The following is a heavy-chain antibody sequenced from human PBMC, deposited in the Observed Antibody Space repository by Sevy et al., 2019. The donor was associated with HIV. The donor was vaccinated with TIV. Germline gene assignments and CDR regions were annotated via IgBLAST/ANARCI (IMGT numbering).Heavy chain of an antibody. CDR3: ARARELGIMIFGVDSVRDYWYFDL. J-gene: IGHJ2*01. D-gene: IGHD3-3*01. CDR2: IYYSGST. CDR1: GGSISSGGYY. Sequence: SETLSLTCTVSGGSISSGGYYWSWIRQHPGKGLEWIGYIYYSGSTYYNPSLKSRVTISVDTSKNQFSLKLSSVTAADTAVYYCARARELGIMIFGVDSVRDYWYFDLWGRGTLVTVSS. V-gene: IGHV4-31*03.